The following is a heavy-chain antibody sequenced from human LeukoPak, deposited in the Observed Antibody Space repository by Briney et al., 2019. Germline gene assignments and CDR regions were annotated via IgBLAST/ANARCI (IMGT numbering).Heavy chain of an antibody. J-gene: IGHJ5*02. D-gene: IGHD3-16*01. CDR3: ARGVRWGTNWFDP. CDR2: INHSGST. Sequence: SETLSLTCAVYGGSFSGYYWSWIRQPPGKGLEWIGEINHSGSTNYNPSPKSRVTIPVDTSKNQFSLKLSSVTAADTAVYYCARGVRWGTNWFDPWGQGTLVTVSS. V-gene: IGHV4-34*01. CDR1: GGSFSGYY.